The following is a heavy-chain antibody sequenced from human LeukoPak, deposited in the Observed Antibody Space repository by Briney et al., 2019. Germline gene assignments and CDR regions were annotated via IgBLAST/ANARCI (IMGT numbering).Heavy chain of an antibody. J-gene: IGHJ4*02. D-gene: IGHD6-19*01. CDR1: GFTFSTYA. CDR2: ISGSGDRR. V-gene: IGHV3-23*01. Sequence: PGGSLRLSCAASGFTFSTYAMSWVRQAPGKGVEGVSGISGSGDRRNYADSVKGRFTISRDISKNTLYLQMNSLRVEDTAVYYCAKGPKQLLVGSRGYYFDYWGQGTLVTVSS. CDR3: AKGPKQLLVGSRGYYFDY.